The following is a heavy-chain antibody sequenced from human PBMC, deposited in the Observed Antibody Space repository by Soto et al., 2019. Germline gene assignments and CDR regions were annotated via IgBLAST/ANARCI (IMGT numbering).Heavy chain of an antibody. J-gene: IGHJ4*02. CDR1: GGSISSRSYH. CDR2: IYYSGST. Sequence: SETLSLTCTVSGGSISSRSYHWGWIRQTPGKGLEWIGSIYYSGSTYYNPSLKSRVTISIDKSKNQFSLKLSSLTAADTAVYYCARLEGLATISYYFDLWGQGNLVTVSS. V-gene: IGHV4-39*01. CDR3: ARLEGLATISYYFDL. D-gene: IGHD3-9*01.